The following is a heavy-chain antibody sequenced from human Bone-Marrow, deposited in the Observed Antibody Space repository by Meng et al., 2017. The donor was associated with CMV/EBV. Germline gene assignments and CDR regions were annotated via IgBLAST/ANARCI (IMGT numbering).Heavy chain of an antibody. D-gene: IGHD2-21*01. J-gene: IGHJ1*01. CDR1: GFTFSRYG. CDR3: AKDVNRLCVGDCPFPH. V-gene: IGHV3-30*02. Sequence: GESLKISCGASGFTFSRYGMVWVRQAPGKGLEWVAFIRYDGSKKYFADSVKGRFTISRDNSKNTLYLQMNSLRDEDTAIYFCAKDVNRLCVGDCPFPHWGRGTPVTVSS. CDR2: IRYDGSKK.